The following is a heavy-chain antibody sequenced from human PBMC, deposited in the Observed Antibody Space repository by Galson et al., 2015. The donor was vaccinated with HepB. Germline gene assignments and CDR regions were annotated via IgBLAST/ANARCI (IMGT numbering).Heavy chain of an antibody. CDR2: ISYDGSNK. V-gene: IGHV3-30*18. D-gene: IGHD3-10*01. CDR3: AKDVVMVRGVNVGDYYYGMDV. J-gene: IGHJ6*02. Sequence: SLRLSCAASGFTFSSYGMHWVRQAPGKGLEWVAVISYDGSNKYYADSVKGRFTISRDNSKNTLYLQMNSLRAEDTAVYYCAKDVVMVRGVNVGDYYYGMDVWGQGTTVTVSS. CDR1: GFTFSSYG.